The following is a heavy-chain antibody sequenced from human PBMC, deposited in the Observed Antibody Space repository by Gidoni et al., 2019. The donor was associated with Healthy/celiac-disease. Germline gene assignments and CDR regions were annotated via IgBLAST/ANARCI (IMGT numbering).Heavy chain of an antibody. D-gene: IGHD6-6*01. V-gene: IGHV3-23*01. CDR1: GFTFISSS. CDR3: AKESVAARPLYYYGMDV. CDR2: ISGRGGSK. Sequence: EVQLLESCGVLVQPGGSLRLSCAASGFTFISSSMSWVRQAPGKGLEWVSAISGRGGSKYYADSVKGRFTISRDNSKKTLYLQMNSLRAEDTAVYYCAKESVAARPLYYYGMDVWGQGTTVTVSS. J-gene: IGHJ6*02.